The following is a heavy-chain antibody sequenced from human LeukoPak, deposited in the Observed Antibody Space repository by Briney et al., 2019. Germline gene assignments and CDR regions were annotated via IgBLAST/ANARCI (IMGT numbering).Heavy chain of an antibody. Sequence: GRSLRLSCAASGFTFSSYGMHWVRQAPGKGLEWVAVIWYDGSNKYYADSVKGRFTISRDNSKNTLYLQMNNLRAEDTAVYYCARDADIRALDYWGQGTLVTVSS. J-gene: IGHJ4*02. CDR1: GFTFSSYG. V-gene: IGHV3-33*01. CDR2: IWYDGSNK. CDR3: ARDADIRALDY.